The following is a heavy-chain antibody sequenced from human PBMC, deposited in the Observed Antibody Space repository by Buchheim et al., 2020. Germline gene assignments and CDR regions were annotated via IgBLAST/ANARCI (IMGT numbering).Heavy chain of an antibody. J-gene: IGHJ6*02. V-gene: IGHV3-13*04. CDR2: IGTAGDT. D-gene: IGHD3-3*01. CDR1: GFTFSSYD. CDR3: ARGGDGVANYYYYGMDV. Sequence: EVQLVESGGGLVQPGGSLRLSCAASGFTFSSYDMHWVRQATGKGLEWVSAIGTAGDTYYPGSVKGRFTISRENAKKSLYLQMNSLRAGDTAVYYCARGGDGVANYYYYGMDVWGQGTT.